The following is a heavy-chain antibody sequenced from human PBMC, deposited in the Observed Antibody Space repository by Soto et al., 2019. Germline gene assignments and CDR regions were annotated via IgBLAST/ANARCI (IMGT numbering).Heavy chain of an antibody. J-gene: IGHJ4*02. Sequence: EVQLLESGGGLVQPGGSLRLSCVASGFTFSSYAMSWVRQAPGKGLEWVSAISSAGRTYYADSVKGRFTISRDNSKNTLYLQMNSLRAEDTAVHYCAKAESSYASCWYAYWGQGTLVTVSS. CDR1: GFTFSSYA. D-gene: IGHD6-19*01. CDR3: AKAESSYASCWYAY. V-gene: IGHV3-23*01. CDR2: ISSAGRT.